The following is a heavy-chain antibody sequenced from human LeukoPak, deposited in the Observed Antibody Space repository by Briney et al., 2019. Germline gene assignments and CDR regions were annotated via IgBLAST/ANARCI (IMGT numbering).Heavy chain of an antibody. V-gene: IGHV1-2*02. CDR2: INPNSGGT. D-gene: IGHD3-10*01. J-gene: IGHJ4*02. CDR1: GYTLTGYY. Sequence: ASVKVSCKASGYTLTGYYMHWVRQPPGRGLEWMGWINPNSGGTNYAQKFQGRVTMTRDTSISTAYMELSRLRPDDTAVYYCARRGNMIGDGSGSYYHFDYWGQGTLVTVSS. CDR3: ARRGNMIGDGSGSYYHFDY.